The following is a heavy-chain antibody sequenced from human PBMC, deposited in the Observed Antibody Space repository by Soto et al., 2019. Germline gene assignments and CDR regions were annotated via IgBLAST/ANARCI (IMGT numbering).Heavy chain of an antibody. D-gene: IGHD1-1*01. Sequence: ASVKVSCKASGYTFTNYDINWVRQAPGQGLEWMGWISTYTGNTNYAQKLQGRVTITTDTSTSTAYMELSSLRSEDTAVYYCAISTTGTPIDYWGQGTLVTVSS. CDR3: AISTTGTPIDY. J-gene: IGHJ4*02. CDR2: ISTYTGNT. V-gene: IGHV1-18*01. CDR1: GYTFTNYD.